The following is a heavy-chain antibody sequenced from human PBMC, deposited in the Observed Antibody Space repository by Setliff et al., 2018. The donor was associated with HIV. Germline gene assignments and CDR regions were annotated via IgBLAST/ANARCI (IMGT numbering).Heavy chain of an antibody. CDR1: GGSTSSYY. Sequence: SETLSLTCTVSGGSTSSYYWSWIRQPAGKGLEWIGRIYTSGSTNYNPSLKSRVTMSVDTSNNQISLRLSPVTAADTAMYYCVRDDYGYNGKGFDYWGPGTLVTVSS. D-gene: IGHD4-17*01. V-gene: IGHV4-4*07. CDR3: VRDDYGYNGKGFDY. J-gene: IGHJ4*02. CDR2: IYTSGST.